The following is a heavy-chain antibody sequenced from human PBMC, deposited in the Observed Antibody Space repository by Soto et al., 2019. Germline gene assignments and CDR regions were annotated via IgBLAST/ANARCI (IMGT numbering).Heavy chain of an antibody. CDR3: ARDPYHVLMVNAANLYGMDV. V-gene: IGHV1-18*01. Sequence: QVQLVQSGAEVKKPGASVKVSCKASGYTFTTYDISWVRQAPGQGLEWMGRISTYNGNTNYPQSLQGRLTMTTDTSAATAYIEVRNVRSDDTAVDYCARDPYHVLMVNAANLYGMDVWGQGTTVTVSS. CDR1: GYTFTTYD. D-gene: IGHD2-8*01. J-gene: IGHJ6*02. CDR2: ISTYNGNT.